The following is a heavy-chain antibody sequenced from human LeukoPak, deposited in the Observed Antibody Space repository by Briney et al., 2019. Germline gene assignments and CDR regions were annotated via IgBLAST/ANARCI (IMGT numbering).Heavy chain of an antibody. D-gene: IGHD3-22*01. Sequence: SETLSLTCTVSGGSISSYYWSWIRQPAGKGLEWIGRIYTSGSTNYNPSLKSRVTMSVDTSKNQFSLKLSSVTAADTAVYYCARGGGREGWAYYYDSSGSAWFDPWGQGTLVTVSS. CDR2: IYTSGST. V-gene: IGHV4-4*07. CDR1: GGSISSYY. CDR3: ARGGGREGWAYYYDSSGSAWFDP. J-gene: IGHJ5*02.